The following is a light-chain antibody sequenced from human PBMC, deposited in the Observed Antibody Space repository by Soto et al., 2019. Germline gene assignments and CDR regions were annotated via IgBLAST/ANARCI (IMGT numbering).Light chain of an antibody. V-gene: IGKV1-5*03. Sequence: QMTQSPSTLSASVGDIVTITCRASQSISSWLAWYQQKPGKAPKLLIYKASSLESGVPSRFSGSGSGTEFTLTISSLQPDDFATYYCQQYNSYWTFGQGTKVDIK. J-gene: IGKJ1*01. CDR1: QSISSW. CDR3: QQYNSYWT. CDR2: KAS.